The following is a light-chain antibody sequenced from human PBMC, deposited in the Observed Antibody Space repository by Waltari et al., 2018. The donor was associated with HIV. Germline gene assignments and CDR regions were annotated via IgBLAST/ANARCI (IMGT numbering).Light chain of an antibody. CDR3: QHYNTFRWT. Sequence: IQMTQSPSTLSASVGDRVTITCRASQSIGDLLAWYQQKPGKAPKLLIYRASSLESGVPSSFSGSGSGTQFTLTISSLQTDDFATYYCQHYNTFRWTFGQGTKVEIK. CDR1: QSIGDL. CDR2: RAS. V-gene: IGKV1-5*03. J-gene: IGKJ1*01.